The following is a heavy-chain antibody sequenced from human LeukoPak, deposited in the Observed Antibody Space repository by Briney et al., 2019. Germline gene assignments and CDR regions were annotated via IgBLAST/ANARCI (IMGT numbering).Heavy chain of an antibody. CDR1: GFSLSTSGVG. D-gene: IGHD2-15*01. V-gene: IGHV2-5*02. CDR2: IYWDDDK. CDR3: AHRVLYCSGGSCCSMGFGP. J-gene: IGHJ5*02. Sequence: SGPTLANPTQTLTLTCTFSGFSLSTSGVGVDWIRQPTGKALEWLALIYWDDDKSYSPSLKNRLTITKNTSKNQVVLTMTNMEPVDTATYYCAHRVLYCSGGSCCSMGFGPWGQGTLVTVSS.